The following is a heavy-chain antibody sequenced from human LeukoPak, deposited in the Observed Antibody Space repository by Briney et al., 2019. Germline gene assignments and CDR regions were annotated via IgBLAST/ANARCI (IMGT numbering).Heavy chain of an antibody. CDR1: GGSISSSSYY. Sequence: SETLSLTCTVSGGSISSSSYYWGWIRQPPGKGLEWIGSIYYSGSTYYNPSLKSRVTISVDTSKNQFSLKLSSVTAADTAVYYCASQWFGEPLGFDPWGQGTLVTVS. CDR3: ASQWFGEPLGFDP. CDR2: IYYSGST. J-gene: IGHJ5*02. D-gene: IGHD3-10*01. V-gene: IGHV4-39*01.